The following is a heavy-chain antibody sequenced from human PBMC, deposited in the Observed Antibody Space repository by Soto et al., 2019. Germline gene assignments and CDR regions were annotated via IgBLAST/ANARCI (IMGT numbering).Heavy chain of an antibody. CDR3: AKYKEGSDWLDP. Sequence: EVQLLESGGGVEQPGGSLRLSCTTSGFTLSSSAMSWARQAPGRGLEWVSVIGGTDGTTYYADSVRGRFTISRDNSQNTLYLQMNRLRAEDTAVYYCAKYKEGSDWLDPWGQGTLVTVSS. CDR1: GFTLSSSA. J-gene: IGHJ5*02. V-gene: IGHV3-23*01. CDR2: IGGTDGTT. D-gene: IGHD1-20*01.